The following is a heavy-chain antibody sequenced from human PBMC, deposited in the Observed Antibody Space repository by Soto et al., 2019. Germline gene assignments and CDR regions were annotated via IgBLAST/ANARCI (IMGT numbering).Heavy chain of an antibody. CDR1: GFTFGDYA. V-gene: IGHV3-49*04. CDR2: IRSKAYGGTT. Sequence: PGGSLRLSCTASGFTFGDYAMSWVRQAPGKGLEWVGFIRSKAYGGTTEYAASVKGRFTISRDDSKSIAYLQMNSLKTEDTAVYYCTRFPKIQLWLPHYYGMDVWGQGTTVTVSS. J-gene: IGHJ6*02. CDR3: TRFPKIQLWLPHYYGMDV. D-gene: IGHD5-18*01.